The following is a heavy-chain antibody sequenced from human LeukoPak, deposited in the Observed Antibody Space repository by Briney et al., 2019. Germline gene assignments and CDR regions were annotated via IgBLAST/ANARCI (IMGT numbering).Heavy chain of an antibody. CDR1: GFTFTKHW. D-gene: IGHD6-13*01. J-gene: IGHJ6*03. CDR2: IRYDGSNK. CDR3: AKDAVAAAGTYYYYMDV. Sequence: GGSLRLSCVASGFTFTKHWMSWVRQAPGKGLEWVAFIRYDGSNKYYADSVKGRFTISRDNSKNTLYLQMNSLRAEDTAVYYCAKDAVAAAGTYYYYMDVWGKGTTVTISS. V-gene: IGHV3-30*02.